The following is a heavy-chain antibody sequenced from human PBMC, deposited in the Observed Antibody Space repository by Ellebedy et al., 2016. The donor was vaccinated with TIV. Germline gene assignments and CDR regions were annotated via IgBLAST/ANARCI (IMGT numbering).Heavy chain of an antibody. V-gene: IGHV3-23*01. CDR2: ISGSGAST. D-gene: IGHD1/OR15-1a*01. Sequence: GESLKISCAASGFSVGSNAMSWVRQAPGKGLEWVSGISGSGASTFYADSVKGRFTISRDKSENTLFLQMNSLRDDDTAVYYCAIPSGRYGTNYWGQGTLVTVSS. J-gene: IGHJ4*02. CDR3: AIPSGRYGTNY. CDR1: GFSVGSNA.